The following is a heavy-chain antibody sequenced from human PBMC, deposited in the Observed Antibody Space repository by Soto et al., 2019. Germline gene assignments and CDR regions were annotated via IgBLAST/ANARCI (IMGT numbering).Heavy chain of an antibody. CDR3: ARGRGGWFINQLLNAFDI. V-gene: IGHV4-59*01. D-gene: IGHD2-2*01. J-gene: IGHJ3*02. CDR1: GGSISSYY. CDR2: IYYSGST. Sequence: PSETLSLTCTVSGGSISSYYWSWIRQPPGKGLEWIGYIYYSGSTNYNPSLKSRVTISVDTSKNQFSLKLSSVTAADTAVYYCARGRGGWFINQLLNAFDIWAQGTMVTVSS.